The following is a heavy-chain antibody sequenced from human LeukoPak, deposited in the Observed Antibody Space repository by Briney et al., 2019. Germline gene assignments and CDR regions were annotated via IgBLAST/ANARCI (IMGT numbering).Heavy chain of an antibody. CDR3: ARHKKKVSGPDNWFDP. CDR2: INHSGST. Sequence: SETLSLTCAVYGGSFSGYYWSWIRQPPGKGLEWIGEINHSGSTNYNPSLKSRVTISVDTSKNQFSLKLRSVTAADTAAYYCARHKKKVSGPDNWFDPWGQGTLVTVSS. J-gene: IGHJ5*02. D-gene: IGHD3-10*01. V-gene: IGHV4-34*01. CDR1: GGSFSGYY.